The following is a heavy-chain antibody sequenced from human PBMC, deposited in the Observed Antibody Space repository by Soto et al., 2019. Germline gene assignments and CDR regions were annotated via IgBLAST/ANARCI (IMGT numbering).Heavy chain of an antibody. Sequence: QVQLVESGGGVVQPGRSLRLSCAASGFTFSSYGMHWVRQAPGKGLEWVAVIWYDGSNKYYADSVKGRFTISRDNSKNTLYLQMNSLRAEDTAVYYCAREGPSSYDILTGYLDYWGQGTLVTVSS. D-gene: IGHD3-9*01. CDR1: GFTFSSYG. CDR2: IWYDGSNK. V-gene: IGHV3-33*01. CDR3: AREGPSSYDILTGYLDY. J-gene: IGHJ4*02.